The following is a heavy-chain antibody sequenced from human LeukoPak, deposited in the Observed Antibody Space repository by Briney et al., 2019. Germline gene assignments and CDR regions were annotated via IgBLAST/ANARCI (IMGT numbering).Heavy chain of an antibody. CDR3: ARDRVRVDFNWFDP. CDR1: GFTFSSYG. Sequence: PGGSLRLSCAASGFTFSSYGMHWVRQAPGKGLEWVAVIWYDGSNKYYADSVKGRFTISRDNSKNTLYLQMNSLRAEDTAVYYCARDRVRVDFNWFDPWGQGTLVTVSS. J-gene: IGHJ5*02. V-gene: IGHV3-33*01. CDR2: IWYDGSNK. D-gene: IGHD3-10*01.